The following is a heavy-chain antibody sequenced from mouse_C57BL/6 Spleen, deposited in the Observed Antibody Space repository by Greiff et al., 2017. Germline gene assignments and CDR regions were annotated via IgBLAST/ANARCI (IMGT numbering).Heavy chain of an antibody. Sequence: QVQLQQSGAELVRPGTSVKLSCKASGYTFTNYWIGWAKQRPGHGLEWIGDIYPGGGYTNYNEKFKGKPTLTADKSSSTAYMQFSSLPSEDSAIYYCARTTVRAMDYWGQGTSVTVSA. D-gene: IGHD1-1*01. CDR2: IYPGGGYT. V-gene: IGHV1-63*01. CDR1: GYTFTNYW. J-gene: IGHJ4*01. CDR3: ARTTVRAMDY.